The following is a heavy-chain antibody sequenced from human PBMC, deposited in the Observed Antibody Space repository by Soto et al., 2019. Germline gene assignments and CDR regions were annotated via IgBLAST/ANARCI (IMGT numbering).Heavy chain of an antibody. CDR2: ISSSGYI. CDR1: GFNFTSYT. D-gene: IGHD2-15*01. CDR3: ARDCSGGSCYPGMDV. V-gene: IGHV3-21*01. J-gene: IGHJ6*02. Sequence: GGSLRLSCAASGFNFTSYTINWVRQAPGKRLEWLSSISSSGYIFSTDSVRGRFTISRDNAKNSVYLQINSLRAEDTAVYFCARDCSGGSCYPGMDVWGQGTTVTVSS.